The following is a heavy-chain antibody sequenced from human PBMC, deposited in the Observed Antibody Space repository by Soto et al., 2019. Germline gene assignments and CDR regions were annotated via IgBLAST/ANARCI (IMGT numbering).Heavy chain of an antibody. CDR2: VKTKSDGGTT. V-gene: IGHV3-15*07. J-gene: IGHJ5*02. Sequence: EVQLVESGGVLVKPGGSLRLSCAASGVNFSNAWMNWVRQAPGKGLEWVGHVKTKSDGGTTEYAASVKGRFSVSRDDSKNTLYMEMNSLKSEDTAIYYCTTLVPSWGQGTLVAVSS. CDR1: GVNFSNAW. D-gene: IGHD6-6*01. CDR3: TTLVPS.